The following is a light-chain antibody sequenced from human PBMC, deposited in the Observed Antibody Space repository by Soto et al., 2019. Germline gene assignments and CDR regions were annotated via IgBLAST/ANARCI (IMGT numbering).Light chain of an antibody. CDR2: GAS. J-gene: IGKJ4*01. CDR3: QQYNGPLT. CDR1: QSVSSN. V-gene: IGKV3-15*01. Sequence: EIVMTQSPATLSVSPGERATLSCRASQSVSSNLAWYQQKPGQAPRLLIYGASTRATGIPARFSGSGSGTEFTPTISSLQSEDFAVYYCQQYNGPLTFGGGTKVEIK.